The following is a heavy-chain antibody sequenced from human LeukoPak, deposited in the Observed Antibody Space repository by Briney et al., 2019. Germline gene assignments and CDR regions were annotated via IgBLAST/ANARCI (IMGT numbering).Heavy chain of an antibody. D-gene: IGHD6-19*01. J-gene: IGHJ4*02. V-gene: IGHV3-7*01. Sequence: GGSLRLSCAASGFTFSSYWMSWVRQAPGKGLEWVANIKQDGSEKYYVDSVKGRFTISRDNAKNSLYLQINSLRAEDTAVYYCARDREQWLVRRGFDYWGQGTLVTVSS. CDR1: GFTFSSYW. CDR3: ARDREQWLVRRGFDY. CDR2: IKQDGSEK.